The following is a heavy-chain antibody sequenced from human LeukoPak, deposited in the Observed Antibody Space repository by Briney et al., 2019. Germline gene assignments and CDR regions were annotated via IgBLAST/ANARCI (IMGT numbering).Heavy chain of an antibody. V-gene: IGHV3-23*01. CDR3: AKDSLFGVVIYGDFDY. J-gene: IGHJ4*02. CDR1: GFTFSSYA. CDR2: ISGSGGST. Sequence: PGGSLRLSCAASGFTFSSYAMNWVRQAPGKGLEWVSAISGSGGSTYYADSVKGRFTISRDNSKNTLYLQMNSLRAEDTAVYYCAKDSLFGVVIYGDFDYWGQGTLVTVSS. D-gene: IGHD3-3*02.